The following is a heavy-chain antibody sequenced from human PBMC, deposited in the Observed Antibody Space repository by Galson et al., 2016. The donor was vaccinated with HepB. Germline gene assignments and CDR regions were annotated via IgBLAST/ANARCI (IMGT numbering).Heavy chain of an antibody. D-gene: IGHD2-21*01. Sequence: SLRLSCAASGFTFSTYTMHWVRQTPGKGLEWVAVISYDGSNKYYADSVKGRFSISRDNSNNPLYLQMNGLRAEDTAVFYCARDGPHIGAFDFWGQGTLVTVSS. V-gene: IGHV3-30*04. J-gene: IGHJ4*02. CDR3: ARDGPHIGAFDF. CDR2: ISYDGSNK. CDR1: GFTFSTYT.